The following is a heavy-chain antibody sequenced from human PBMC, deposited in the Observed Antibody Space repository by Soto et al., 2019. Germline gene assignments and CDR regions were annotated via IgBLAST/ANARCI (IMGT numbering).Heavy chain of an antibody. J-gene: IGHJ4*02. CDR3: ARDRDE. V-gene: IGHV1-69*08. CDR2: IIPILGIA. Sequence: QVQLVQSGAEVKKPGSSVKVSCKASGGTFSSYTISWVRQAPGQGLEWMGRIIPILGIANYAQKFQGRVTITADKSASTAYMERSSLRSEDKAVYYCARDRDEWGQGTLVTVSS. CDR1: GGTFSSYT.